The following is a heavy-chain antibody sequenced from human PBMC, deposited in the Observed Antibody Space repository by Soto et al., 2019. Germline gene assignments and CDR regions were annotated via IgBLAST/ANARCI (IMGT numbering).Heavy chain of an antibody. D-gene: IGHD3-22*01. CDR3: ARHLSEDYYDSSGYDY. CDR1: GGSISSSSYY. V-gene: IGHV4-39*01. CDR2: IYYSGST. Sequence: QLQLQESGPGLVKPSETLSLTCTVSGGSISSSSYYWGWIRQPPGKGLEWIGSIYYSGSTYYNPSLKSRVTKAEDTSKNQFSLKLGSVTAADTAVYYCARHLSEDYYDSSGYDYWGQGTLVTVSS. J-gene: IGHJ4*02.